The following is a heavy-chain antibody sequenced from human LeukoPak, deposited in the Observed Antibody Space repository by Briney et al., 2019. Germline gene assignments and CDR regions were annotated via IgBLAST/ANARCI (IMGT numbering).Heavy chain of an antibody. CDR2: IYYSGST. CDR3: ARQGVVGATGFDF. J-gene: IGHJ4*02. D-gene: IGHD1-26*01. CDR1: GGSISELSYY. V-gene: IGHV4-39*01. Sequence: KPSETLSLTCSVSGGSISELSYYWGWIRQPPRNGLEWIGNIYYSGSTYNNPSLESRVVISVDSSRNQFSLKLTSVTATDTAVYYCARQGVVGATGFDFWGQGILVTVSS.